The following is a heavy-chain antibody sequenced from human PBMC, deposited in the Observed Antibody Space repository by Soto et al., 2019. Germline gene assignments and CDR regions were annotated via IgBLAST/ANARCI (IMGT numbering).Heavy chain of an antibody. CDR1: GDSVSSNKW. J-gene: IGHJ5*02. CDR3: MMSPGFYKIAS. Sequence: QLQLQEAGPGLVKLSGTLSLTCAVSGDSVSSNKWWVWVRQAPGKGLEWIADMLHSGTTRYSPSLESRVPLSIDKSQTQCSLRLNSVTVADTAVYFCMMSPGFYKIASWGQGTLVTVSS. CDR2: MLHSGTT. D-gene: IGHD2-21*01. V-gene: IGHV4-4*02.